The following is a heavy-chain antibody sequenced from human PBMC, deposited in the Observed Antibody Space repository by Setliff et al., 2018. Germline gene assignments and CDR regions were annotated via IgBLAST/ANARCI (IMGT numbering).Heavy chain of an antibody. CDR2: INSDGSST. Sequence: LSLTCTVSGGSISSSNWWTWVRQAPGKGLVWVSRINSDGSSTSYADSVKGRFTISRDNAKNTLYPQMNSLRAEDTAVYYCARDGGLLQFLEWSRSYMDVWGKGTTVTVSS. V-gene: IGHV3-74*01. CDR1: GGSISSSNW. D-gene: IGHD3-3*01. J-gene: IGHJ6*03. CDR3: ARDGGLLQFLEWSRSYMDV.